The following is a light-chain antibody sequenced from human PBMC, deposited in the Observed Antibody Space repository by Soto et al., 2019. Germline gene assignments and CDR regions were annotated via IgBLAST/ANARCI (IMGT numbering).Light chain of an antibody. Sequence: SNLTGSVGDRFTITGRASQTISSWLAWYQQKPGKAPKLLIYKASTLKSGVPSRFSGSGSGTEFTLTITTLQPDDFATYFCQLYNLNTWSFGPGTKVDIK. CDR1: QTISSW. J-gene: IGKJ1*01. V-gene: IGKV1-5*03. CDR2: KAS. CDR3: QLYNLNTWS.